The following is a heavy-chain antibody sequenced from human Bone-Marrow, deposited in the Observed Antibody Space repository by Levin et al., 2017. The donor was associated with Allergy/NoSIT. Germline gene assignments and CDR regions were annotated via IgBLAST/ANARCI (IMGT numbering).Heavy chain of an antibody. D-gene: IGHD5-24*01. CDR3: ATTRDSYNPDD. J-gene: IGHJ4*02. CDR2: ITPFNGYT. V-gene: IGHV1-45*02. Sequence: SVKVSCKPSGYTFTYRYVHWVRQAPGQALEWIGWITPFNGYTSYAQEFQDRVSITRDGSLSTAYMELSSLTSEDTAMYYCATTRDSYNPDDWGQGTMVTVSS. CDR1: GYTFTYRY.